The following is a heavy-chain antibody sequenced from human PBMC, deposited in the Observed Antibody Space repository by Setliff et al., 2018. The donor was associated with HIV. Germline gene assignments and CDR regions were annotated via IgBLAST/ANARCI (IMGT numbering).Heavy chain of an antibody. CDR3: ARDKMGYGSGSGVKWFDP. Sequence: SSETLSLTCTVSGGSISSGSYYWSWIRQPAGKGLEWIGRIYSSGSTNYNPSLKSRVTISVDTSKNQFSLKLSSVTAADTAVYYCARDKMGYGSGSGVKWFDPWGQGTLVTAPQ. D-gene: IGHD3-10*01. J-gene: IGHJ5*02. CDR2: IYSSGST. V-gene: IGHV4-61*02. CDR1: GGSISSGSYY.